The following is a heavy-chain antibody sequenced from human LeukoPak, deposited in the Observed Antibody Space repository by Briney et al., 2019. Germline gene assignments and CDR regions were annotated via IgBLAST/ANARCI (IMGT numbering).Heavy chain of an antibody. D-gene: IGHD2-2*01. V-gene: IGHV3-74*01. J-gene: IGHJ4*02. Sequence: GGSLRLXCAASGFTFSSYWMHWVRQAPGKGLVWVSRINSDGSSTSYADSVKGRFTISRDNAKNTLYLQMNSLRAEDTAVYYCARGFCSSTSCYLYFDYWGQGTLVTVSS. CDR3: ARGFCSSTSCYLYFDY. CDR2: INSDGSST. CDR1: GFTFSSYW.